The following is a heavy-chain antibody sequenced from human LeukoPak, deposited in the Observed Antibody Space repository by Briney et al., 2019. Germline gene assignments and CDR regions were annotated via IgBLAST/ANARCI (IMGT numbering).Heavy chain of an antibody. CDR3: ARDPQAVAGRRSYYYYYMDV. V-gene: IGHV4-4*07. Sequence: PSETLSLTRTVSGGSISSYYWSWIRQPAGKGQEWIGRIYTSGSTNYNPSLKSRVTMSVDTSKNQFSLKLSSVTAADTAVYYCARDPQAVAGRRSYYYYYMDVWGKGTTVTVSS. D-gene: IGHD6-19*01. CDR2: IYTSGST. J-gene: IGHJ6*03. CDR1: GGSISSYY.